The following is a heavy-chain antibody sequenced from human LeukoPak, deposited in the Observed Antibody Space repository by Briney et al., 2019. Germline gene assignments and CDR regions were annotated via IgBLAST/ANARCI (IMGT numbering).Heavy chain of an antibody. Sequence: GGSLRLSCAASGFTFSTYSMNWVRQAPGKGLEWISYISGSSNTIYYADSVRGRFAISRDNAKNSLYLQMNSLRAEDTAVYYCARALVAAARNFDYWGQGTLVTVSS. CDR2: ISGSSNTI. J-gene: IGHJ4*02. D-gene: IGHD6-13*01. V-gene: IGHV3-48*01. CDR3: ARALVAAARNFDY. CDR1: GFTFSTYS.